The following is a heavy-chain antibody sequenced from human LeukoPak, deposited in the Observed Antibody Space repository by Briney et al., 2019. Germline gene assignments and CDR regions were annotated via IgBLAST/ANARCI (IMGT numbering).Heavy chain of an antibody. CDR2: VHKTVKT. CDR1: TVSGSSGNW. Sequence: SETLSLTCALSTVSGSSGNWWSWVRQPPGKGLEWIGEVHKTVKTNYNPSLKTRVTISIDASKNQLSLELTSVTASDAAVYYCARELLGAPTPGAYWGQGTRVTVSS. V-gene: IGHV4-4*02. J-gene: IGHJ4*02. D-gene: IGHD7-27*01. CDR3: ARELLGAPTPGAY.